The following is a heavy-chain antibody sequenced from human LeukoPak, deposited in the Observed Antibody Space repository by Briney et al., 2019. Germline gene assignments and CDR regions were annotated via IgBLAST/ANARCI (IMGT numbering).Heavy chain of an antibody. D-gene: IGHD3-22*01. J-gene: IGHJ4*02. CDR3: AREYSSGYYRTFDY. Sequence: PGGSLRLSCAASGFVFSTYSLHWVRQAPGKGLEWVAIISYDGGNKYYADSVNGRFTISRDNSKNTLFLQMNSLRADDTALYYCAREYSSGYYRTFDYWGQGTLVTVSS. CDR2: ISYDGGNK. V-gene: IGHV3-30-3*01. CDR1: GFVFSTYS.